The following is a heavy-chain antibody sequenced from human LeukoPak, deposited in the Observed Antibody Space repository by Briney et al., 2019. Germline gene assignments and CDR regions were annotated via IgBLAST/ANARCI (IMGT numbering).Heavy chain of an antibody. D-gene: IGHD4-17*01. V-gene: IGHV3-48*03. J-gene: IGHJ3*02. CDR2: ISGSGSTI. CDR3: ARDYGDYGDAFDI. Sequence: GGSLRLSCAVCASTLSSYEMNWLRQARGKGVEWVSYISGSGSTIYYADSVKGRFTLSRDNAKNSLYLQFNSLRAEDTAVYYCARDYGDYGDAFDIWGQGTMVTVSS. CDR1: ASTLSSYE.